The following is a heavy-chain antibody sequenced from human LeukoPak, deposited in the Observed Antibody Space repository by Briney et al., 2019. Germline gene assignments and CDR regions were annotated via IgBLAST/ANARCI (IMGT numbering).Heavy chain of an antibody. D-gene: IGHD1-26*01. CDR3: ARDSGSYYHGSFDY. Sequence: PSETLSLTCTVSGGSISSSSYYWGWIRQPPGKGLEWVANIKQDGSEKYYVDSVKGRFTISRDNAKNSLYLQMNSLRAEDTAVYYCARDSGSYYHGSFDYWGQGTLVTVSS. CDR1: GGSISSSSYY. V-gene: IGHV3-7*03. CDR2: IKQDGSEK. J-gene: IGHJ4*02.